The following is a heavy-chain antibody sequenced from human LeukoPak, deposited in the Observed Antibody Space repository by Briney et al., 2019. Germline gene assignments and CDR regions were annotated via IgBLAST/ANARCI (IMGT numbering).Heavy chain of an antibody. V-gene: IGHV1-2*02. CDR3: AREPPRYWDDGDYYYYGMDV. J-gene: IGHJ6*02. Sequence: ASVKVSCKASGHTFTPYYMHWVRQAPGQGLEWMGWINPNSGGTNYAQKFQGRVTMTRDTSISTAYMELSRLRSDDTAVYYCAREPPRYWDDGDYYYYGMDVWGQGTTVTVSS. CDR1: GHTFTPYY. CDR2: INPNSGGT. D-gene: IGHD1-1*01.